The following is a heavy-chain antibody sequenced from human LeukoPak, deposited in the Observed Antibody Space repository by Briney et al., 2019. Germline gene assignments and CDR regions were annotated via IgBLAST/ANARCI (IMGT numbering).Heavy chain of an antibody. V-gene: IGHV1-46*01. CDR3: ARESPMSSGWNNWFDP. D-gene: IGHD6-19*01. CDR2: INPSGGST. Sequence: ASVKVSCKASGYTFTSYYMHWVRQAPGQGLEWMGIINPSGGSTSYAQEFQGRVTMTRDTSTSTVYMELSSLRSEDTAVYYCARESPMSSGWNNWFDPWGQGTLVTVSS. CDR1: GYTFTSYY. J-gene: IGHJ5*02.